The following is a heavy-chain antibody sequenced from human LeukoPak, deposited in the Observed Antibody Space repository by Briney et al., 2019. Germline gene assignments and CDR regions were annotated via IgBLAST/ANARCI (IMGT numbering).Heavy chain of an antibody. J-gene: IGHJ4*02. CDR2: MNPNSGNT. CDR1: GYTFTGYY. V-gene: IGHV1-8*03. CDR3: ARGRRRFGGTYYFDY. Sequence: GASVKVSCKASGYTFTGYYMHWVRQAPGQGLEWMGWMNPNSGNTGYAQKFQGRVTITRNTSISTAYMELSSLRSEDTAVYYCARGRRRFGGTYYFDYWGQGTLVTVSS. D-gene: IGHD3-10*01.